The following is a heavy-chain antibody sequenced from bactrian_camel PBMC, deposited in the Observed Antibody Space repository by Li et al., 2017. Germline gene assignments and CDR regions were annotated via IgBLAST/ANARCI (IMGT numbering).Heavy chain of an antibody. J-gene: IGHJ4*01. Sequence: HVQLVESGGGSVQAGGVLRLSCAASGYSYSRYCMGWFRQAPGKESEVVATIDNDGTTNYAASVAGRFTITKDTSKNTLYLQMNSLTPEDTAMYYCAAEGPGGNSRCTLSVHEHNYWGQGTQVTVS. CDR2: IDNDGTT. V-gene: IGHV3-3*01. CDR3: AAEGPGGNSRCTLSVHEHNY. CDR1: GYSYSRYC. D-gene: IGHD2*01.